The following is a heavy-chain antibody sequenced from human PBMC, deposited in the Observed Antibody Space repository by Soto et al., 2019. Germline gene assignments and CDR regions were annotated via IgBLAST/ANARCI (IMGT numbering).Heavy chain of an antibody. J-gene: IGHJ4*02. CDR3: ARDGDCSSTSCPDLFDY. V-gene: IGHV1-46*01. CDR2: INPSGGST. D-gene: IGHD2-2*01. CDR1: GCTFTSYY. Sequence: ASVKVSCKASGCTFTSYYMHWVRQAPGQGLEWMGIINPSGGSTSYAQKFQGRVTMTRDTSTSTVYMELSSLRSEDTAVYYCARDGDCSSTSCPDLFDYWGQGTLVTVSS.